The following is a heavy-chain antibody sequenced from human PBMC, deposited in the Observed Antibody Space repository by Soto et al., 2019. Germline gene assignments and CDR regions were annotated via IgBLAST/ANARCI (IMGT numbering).Heavy chain of an antibody. CDR3: AHRQDRYCSGGSCPLFDY. J-gene: IGHJ4*02. V-gene: IGHV2-5*02. D-gene: IGHD2-15*01. CDR2: IYWDDDK. Sequence: SGPTLVNPTQTLTLTCTFSGFALSTSGVGVGWIRQPPGKALEWLALIYWDDDKHYSPSLKSRLTITKDTSKNHVVLTMTNMDPVDTATYYCAHRQDRYCSGGSCPLFDYWGQGPLVTVSS. CDR1: GFALSTSGVG.